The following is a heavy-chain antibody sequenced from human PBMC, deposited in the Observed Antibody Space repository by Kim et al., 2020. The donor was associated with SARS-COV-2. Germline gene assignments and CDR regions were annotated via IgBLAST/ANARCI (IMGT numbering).Heavy chain of an antibody. CDR3: AKDLGIVVVVAATPLGY. Sequence: VKGRFTISRDNSKNTLYLQMNSLRAEDTAVYYCAKDLGIVVVVAATPLGYWGQGTLVTVSS. V-gene: IGHV3-23*01. J-gene: IGHJ4*02. D-gene: IGHD2-15*01.